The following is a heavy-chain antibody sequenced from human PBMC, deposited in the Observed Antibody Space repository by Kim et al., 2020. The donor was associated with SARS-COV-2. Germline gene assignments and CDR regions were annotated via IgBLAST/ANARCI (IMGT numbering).Heavy chain of an antibody. V-gene: IGHV1-18*01. Sequence: ASVKVSCKASGYTFTSYGISWVRQAPGQGLEWMGWISAYNGNTNYAQKLQGRVTMTTDTSTSTAYMGLRSLRSDDTAVYYCARDLLWFNYYYGMDVWGQGTTVTVSS. CDR2: ISAYNGNT. CDR3: ARDLLWFNYYYGMDV. CDR1: GYTFTSYG. J-gene: IGHJ6*02. D-gene: IGHD3-10*01.